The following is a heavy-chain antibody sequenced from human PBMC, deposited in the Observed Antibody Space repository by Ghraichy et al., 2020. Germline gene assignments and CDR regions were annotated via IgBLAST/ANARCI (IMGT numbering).Heavy chain of an antibody. V-gene: IGHV3-43*02. CDR3: AKAKNSGSYPYFDY. CDR2: ISGDGGST. Sequence: LSLTCAASGFTFDDYAMHWVRQAPGKGLEWVSLISGDGGSTYYADSVKGRFTISRDNSKNSLYLQMNSLRTEDTALYYCAKAKNSGSYPYFDYWGQGTLVTVSS. J-gene: IGHJ4*02. D-gene: IGHD1-26*01. CDR1: GFTFDDYA.